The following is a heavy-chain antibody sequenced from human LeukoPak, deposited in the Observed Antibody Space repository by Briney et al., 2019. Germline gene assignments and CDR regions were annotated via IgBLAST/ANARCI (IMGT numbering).Heavy chain of an antibody. V-gene: IGHV3-7*01. D-gene: IGHD3-10*01. Sequence: GSLRLSCAASGFPFSSYWMTCVRQAPGKGLEWVANIKQDGTEKYYEDSVKGRFTVSRDNAKNSLNLQMNSLRAEDTAVYYCAIKGYSVSGWGNYMDVWGKGTTVTVSS. J-gene: IGHJ6*03. CDR2: IKQDGTEK. CDR1: GFPFSSYW. CDR3: AIKGYSVSGWGNYMDV.